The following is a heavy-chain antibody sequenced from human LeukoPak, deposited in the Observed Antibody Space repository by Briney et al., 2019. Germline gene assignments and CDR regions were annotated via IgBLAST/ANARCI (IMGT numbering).Heavy chain of an antibody. V-gene: IGHV3-9*01. D-gene: IGHD3-10*01. CDR2: ISWNNNNI. Sequence: GGSLRLSCAASGFTFDDYAMHWVRQAPGKGLEWVSAISWNNNNIGYADSVKGRFTISRDNTKNSLYLQMNSLRAEDTALYYCAKDGSGSYYTSWFDPWGQGTLVTVSS. J-gene: IGHJ5*02. CDR1: GFTFDDYA. CDR3: AKDGSGSYYTSWFDP.